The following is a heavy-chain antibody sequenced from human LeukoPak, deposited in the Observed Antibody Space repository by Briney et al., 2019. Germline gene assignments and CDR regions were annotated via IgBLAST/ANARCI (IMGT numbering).Heavy chain of an antibody. J-gene: IGHJ4*02. Sequence: PSETLSLTCTVSGGSISGDYWNWIRQPPGKGLEWIGYTSYSGNTDYKPSLRSRVTMSVDTSKNQLSQKLTSATAADTAVYYCARWHSHGRYFDYWGQGALVTVSS. V-gene: IGHV4-59*01. CDR1: GGSISGDY. D-gene: IGHD1-26*01. CDR2: TSYSGNT. CDR3: ARWHSHGRYFDY.